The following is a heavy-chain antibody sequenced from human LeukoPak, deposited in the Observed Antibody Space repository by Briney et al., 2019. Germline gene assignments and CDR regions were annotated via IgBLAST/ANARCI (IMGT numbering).Heavy chain of an antibody. J-gene: IGHJ5*02. CDR1: GYTFSNYD. Sequence: GASVKVSCKTSGYTFSNYDINWVRQATGQGLEWMGWMSPNSGETGFAQNFQGRVTLTKNSSITTAYMELSSLTSEDTAVYYCARGDPWGLDPWGQGTLVSVSS. V-gene: IGHV1-8*01. D-gene: IGHD7-27*01. CDR3: ARGDPWGLDP. CDR2: MSPNSGET.